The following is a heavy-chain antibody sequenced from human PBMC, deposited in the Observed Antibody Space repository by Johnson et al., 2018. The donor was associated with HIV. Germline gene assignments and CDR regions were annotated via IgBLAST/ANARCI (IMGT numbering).Heavy chain of an antibody. J-gene: IGHJ3*02. D-gene: IGHD6-6*01. CDR2: ISYDGSDQ. CDR3: AKERQLVRAFDI. Sequence: VQLVESGGGVVQPGRSLRLSCAASGFTFSSYGMHWVRQAPAKGLEWVAVISYDGSDQDYADSVKGRFTISRDSSKNTLYLQMNSLRPEDTAVYYCAKERQLVRAFDIWGQGTMVTVSS. CDR1: GFTFSSYG. V-gene: IGHV3-30*04.